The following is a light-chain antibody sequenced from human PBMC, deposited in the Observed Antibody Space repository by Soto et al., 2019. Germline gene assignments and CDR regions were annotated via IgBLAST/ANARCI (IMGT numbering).Light chain of an antibody. CDR3: QQYGSSPVVWT. Sequence: EIVLTQSPGTLSLSPGERATLSCRASQSVTSDYLAWYQQKPGQAPRLLIYGASSRATGIPDRLSGSGSGKDFTLTISRLETEDFAVYYCQQYGSSPVVWTFGHGTKVDIK. V-gene: IGKV3-20*01. J-gene: IGKJ1*01. CDR2: GAS. CDR1: QSVTSDY.